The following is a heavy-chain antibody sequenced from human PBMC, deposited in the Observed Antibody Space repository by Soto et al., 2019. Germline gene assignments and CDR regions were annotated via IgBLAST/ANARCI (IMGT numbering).Heavy chain of an antibody. CDR1: GGYFSGYY. D-gene: IGHD3-10*01. Sequence: SETLSLTCTVYGGYFSGYYWSWIRQPPGKGLEWIGEINHSGSTNYNPSLKSRVTISVDTSKNQFSLKLSSVTAADTAVYYCARSKPVLLWFGESPYFDYWGQGTLVTVSS. CDR2: INHSGST. CDR3: ARSKPVLLWFGESPYFDY. V-gene: IGHV4-34*01. J-gene: IGHJ4*02.